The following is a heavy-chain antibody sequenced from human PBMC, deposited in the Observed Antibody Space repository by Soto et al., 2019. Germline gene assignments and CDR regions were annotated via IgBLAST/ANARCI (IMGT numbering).Heavy chain of an antibody. CDR2: INAGNGNT. Sequence: QVQLVQSGAEVKKPGASVKVSCKASGYTFTSYAMHWVRQAPGQRLEWMGWINAGNGNTKYSQKFQGRVTITRDTSASTADMELSSLRSEDTAVYYCARPRAGYSSGWYGDYWGQGTLVTVSS. CDR1: GYTFTSYA. D-gene: IGHD6-19*01. V-gene: IGHV1-3*01. J-gene: IGHJ4*02. CDR3: ARPRAGYSSGWYGDY.